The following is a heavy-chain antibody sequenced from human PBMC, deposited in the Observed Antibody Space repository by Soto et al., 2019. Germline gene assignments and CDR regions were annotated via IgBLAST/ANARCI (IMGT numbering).Heavy chain of an antibody. CDR3: ARDGIAAAGTSWFDP. Sequence: ASVKVSCKASGYTFTSYSMHWVRQAPGQRLEWMGWINAGNGNTKYSQKFQGRVTITRDTSASTAYMELSSLRSEDTAVYYCARDGIAAAGTSWFDPWGQGTLVTVSS. D-gene: IGHD6-13*01. V-gene: IGHV1-3*01. J-gene: IGHJ5*02. CDR1: GYTFTSYS. CDR2: INAGNGNT.